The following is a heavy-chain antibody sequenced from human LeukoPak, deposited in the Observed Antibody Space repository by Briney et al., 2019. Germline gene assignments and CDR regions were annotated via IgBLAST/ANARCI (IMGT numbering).Heavy chain of an antibody. Sequence: PGGSLKLSCAASGFTFSNAWMSWVRQAPGKGLEWVSSISSSSSYIYYADSVKGRFTISRDNAKNSLYLQMNSLRAEDTAVYYCARAMVQGAFDIWGQGTMVTVSS. J-gene: IGHJ3*02. CDR2: ISSSSSYI. D-gene: IGHD3-10*01. CDR3: ARAMVQGAFDI. CDR1: GFTFSNAW. V-gene: IGHV3-21*01.